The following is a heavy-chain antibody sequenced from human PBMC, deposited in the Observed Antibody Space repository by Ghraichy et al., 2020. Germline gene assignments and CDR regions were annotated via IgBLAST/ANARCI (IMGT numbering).Heavy chain of an antibody. CDR3: AKGGSYDFWSGYEPFDY. V-gene: IGHV3-23*01. CDR2: ISGSGGST. J-gene: IGHJ4*02. Sequence: SCAASGFTFSSYAMSWVRQAPGKGLEWVSAISGSGGSTYYADSVKGRFTISRDNSKNTLYLQMNSLRAEDTAVYYCAKGGSYDFWSGYEPFDYWGQGTLVTVSS. CDR1: GFTFSSYA. D-gene: IGHD3-3*01.